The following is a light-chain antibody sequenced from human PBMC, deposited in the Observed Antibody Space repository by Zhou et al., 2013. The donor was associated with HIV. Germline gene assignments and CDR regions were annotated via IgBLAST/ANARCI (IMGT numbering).Light chain of an antibody. J-gene: IGLJ2*01. Sequence: QSVLTQPPSVSGAPGQRVTISCTGSSSNIGAGYDVHWYQQLPGTAPKLLIYGNGNRPSGVPDRFSGSKSGTSASLAITGLQTGDEADYYCATWDTSMLVVVFGGGTVLTVL. CDR3: ATWDTSMLVVV. CDR1: SSNIGAGYD. CDR2: GNG. V-gene: IGLV1-40*01.